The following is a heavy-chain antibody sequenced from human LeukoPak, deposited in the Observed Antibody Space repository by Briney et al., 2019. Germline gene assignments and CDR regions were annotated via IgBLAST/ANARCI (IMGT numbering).Heavy chain of an antibody. D-gene: IGHD3-22*01. Sequence: GGSLRLSCAVSGFTFSNAWMSWVRQAPGKGLEWVGRIKSKTDGGTTDYAAPVKGRFTISSDNSKNKVYLQMNSLKTEDTAVYYCTIGDYYDSSGYYYYSFGFDYWGQGTLVTVSS. CDR3: TIGDYYDSSGYYYYSFGFDY. CDR1: GFTFSNAW. J-gene: IGHJ4*02. V-gene: IGHV3-15*01. CDR2: IKSKTDGGTT.